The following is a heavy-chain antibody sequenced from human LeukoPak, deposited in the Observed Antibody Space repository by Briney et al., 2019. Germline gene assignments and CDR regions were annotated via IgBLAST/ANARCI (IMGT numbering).Heavy chain of an antibody. CDR2: IVVGSGNT. D-gene: IGHD1-26*01. CDR3: AVVGATRAFDI. V-gene: IGHV1-58*02. J-gene: IGHJ3*02. Sequence: SVKVSCKASGFTFTSSAMQWVRQARGQRLGWIGWIVVGSGNTNYAQKFQERVTITRDKSTSTAYMELSSLRSEDTAVYYCAVVGATRAFDIWGQGTMVTVSS. CDR1: GFTFTSSA.